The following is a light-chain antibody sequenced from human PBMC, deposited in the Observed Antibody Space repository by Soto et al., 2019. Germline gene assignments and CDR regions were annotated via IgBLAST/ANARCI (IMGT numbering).Light chain of an antibody. Sequence: DIQMTQSPASLSASVGDRVTITCRASQAISNYLAWYQQKPGRVPELLIYATSTLQSGVPSRFSGSGSGTEFTLTISSLQPEDFATYYCQKYNTARWTFGQGTKVEIK. J-gene: IGKJ1*01. CDR2: ATS. V-gene: IGKV1-27*01. CDR1: QAISNY. CDR3: QKYNTARWT.